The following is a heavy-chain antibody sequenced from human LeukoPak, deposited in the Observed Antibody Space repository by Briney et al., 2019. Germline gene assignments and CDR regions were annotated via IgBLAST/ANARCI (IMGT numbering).Heavy chain of an antibody. Sequence: PSQTLSLTCTVSGGSISSGGYYWSWIRQHPGKGLEWIGNIYHSGTTYYNPSLKSRVTISVDTPKNQFSLKLSSVTAADTAVYYCARHFYDSPLAYWGQGTLVTVSS. D-gene: IGHD3-3*02. CDR1: GGSISSGGYY. V-gene: IGHV4-31*03. CDR2: IYHSGTT. CDR3: ARHFYDSPLAY. J-gene: IGHJ4*02.